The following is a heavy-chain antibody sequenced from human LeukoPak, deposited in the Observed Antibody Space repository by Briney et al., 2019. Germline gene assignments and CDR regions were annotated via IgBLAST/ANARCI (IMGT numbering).Heavy chain of an antibody. D-gene: IGHD2-15*01. CDR1: GFTFSSYS. J-gene: IGHJ4*02. Sequence: PGGSLRLSCAASGFTFSSYSMNWVRQAPGKGREWVSSISSSSSYIYYADSVKGRFTISRDNAKNSLYLQMNSLRAEDTAVYYCARDGADVVAATGGVGYWGQGTLVTVSS. CDR3: ARDGADVVAATGGVGY. CDR2: ISSSSSYI. V-gene: IGHV3-21*01.